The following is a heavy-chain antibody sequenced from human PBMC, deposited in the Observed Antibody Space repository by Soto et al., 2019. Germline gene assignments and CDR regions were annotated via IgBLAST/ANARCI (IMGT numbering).Heavy chain of an antibody. Sequence: GGSLRLSCAASGFTFSSYSMNWVRQAPGKGLEWVSSISSSSSYIYYADSVKGRFTISRDNAKNSLYLQMNSLRAEDTAVYYCATEPHCSGGSCYSYYYYYMDVWGKGTTVTVSS. V-gene: IGHV3-21*01. CDR2: ISSSSSYI. D-gene: IGHD2-15*01. CDR1: GFTFSSYS. J-gene: IGHJ6*03. CDR3: ATEPHCSGGSCYSYYYYYMDV.